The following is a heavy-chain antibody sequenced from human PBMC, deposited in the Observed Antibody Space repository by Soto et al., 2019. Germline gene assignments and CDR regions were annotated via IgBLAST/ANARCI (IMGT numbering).Heavy chain of an antibody. CDR1: GYTFTGYH. CDR2: INPSGGST. Sequence: QVQLVQSGAEVKKPGASVKVSCKASGYTFTGYHIHWVRQAPGQGLEWMGLINPSGGSTRYAQKLQGRLTLTSDPFTTTVYMELSSLRSEDTAVYYCARDYYGSGNYGRRWGQGTLVTVSS. V-gene: IGHV1-46*04. J-gene: IGHJ4*02. D-gene: IGHD3-10*01. CDR3: ARDYYGSGNYGRR.